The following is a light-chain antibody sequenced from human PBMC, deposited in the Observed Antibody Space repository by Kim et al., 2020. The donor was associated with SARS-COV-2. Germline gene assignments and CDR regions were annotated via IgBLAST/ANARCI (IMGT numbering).Light chain of an antibody. CDR1: QDITNY. J-gene: IGKJ2*01. CDR3: QQYDNLPYT. CDR2: VAS. V-gene: IGKV1-33*01. Sequence: ASVGERVTMTCKASQDITNYLNWYQQKPGKAHKLRIYVASNLETGVPSRFSGSGYGTDFTFTISSLQPEDIATYYCQQYDNLPYTFGQGTKLEI.